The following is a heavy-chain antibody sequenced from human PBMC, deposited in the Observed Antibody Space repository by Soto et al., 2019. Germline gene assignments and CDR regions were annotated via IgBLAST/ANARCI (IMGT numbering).Heavy chain of an antibody. CDR2: IYYSGST. Sequence: SETLSLTCTGSGGSISSYYWSWIRQPPGKGLEWIGYIYYSGSTNYNPSLKSRVTISVDTSKNQFSLKLSSVTAADTAVYYCARTIQLWDYFDYWGQGTLVTVSS. J-gene: IGHJ4*02. CDR1: GGSISSYY. CDR3: ARTIQLWDYFDY. D-gene: IGHD5-18*01. V-gene: IGHV4-59*01.